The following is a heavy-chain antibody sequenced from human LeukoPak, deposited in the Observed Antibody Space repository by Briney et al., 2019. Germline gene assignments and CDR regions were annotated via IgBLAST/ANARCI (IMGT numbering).Heavy chain of an antibody. CDR1: GFTFSSYA. J-gene: IGHJ4*02. CDR3: ASYSSGWTVFDY. Sequence: GGSLRLSCAASGFTFSSYAMSWVRQAPGKGLEWVSAISGSGGSTYYADSVKGRFTISRDNSKNTLYLQMNSLRAEDTAVYYCASYSSGWTVFDYWGQGTLVTVSS. CDR2: ISGSGGST. V-gene: IGHV3-23*01. D-gene: IGHD6-19*01.